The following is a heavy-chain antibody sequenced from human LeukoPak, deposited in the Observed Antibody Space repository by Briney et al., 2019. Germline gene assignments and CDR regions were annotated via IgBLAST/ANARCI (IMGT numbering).Heavy chain of an antibody. CDR1: GFTFISYS. V-gene: IGHV3-48*02. J-gene: IGHJ6*02. Sequence: GGSLRLSCAASGFTFISYSMTWVRQAPGKRLEWVSYINSGSSTMYYADSVKGRFTISRDNGKTSLYLQMNSLRDEDTAVYYCARVIAVVRGGGLSYYYAMDVWGQGTTVTVSS. CDR2: INSGSSTM. CDR3: ARVIAVVRGGGLSYYYAMDV. D-gene: IGHD3-10*01.